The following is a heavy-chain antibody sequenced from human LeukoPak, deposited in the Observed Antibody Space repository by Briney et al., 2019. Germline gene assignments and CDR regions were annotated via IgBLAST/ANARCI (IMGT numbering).Heavy chain of an antibody. J-gene: IGHJ6*03. CDR3: ARGPMYDSRGNSLPFYHYYYMDV. V-gene: IGHV3-11*01. CDR1: GFTFSDYY. CDR2: ISGSGRTV. Sequence: GGSLRLSCAASGFTFSDYYMTWIRQAPGKGLEWISYISGSGRTVYYADSVQGRFTISRDNAKNSLYLQMSGLRADDTAVFYCARGPMYDSRGNSLPFYHYYYMDVWGKGTTVTVSS. D-gene: IGHD3-22*01.